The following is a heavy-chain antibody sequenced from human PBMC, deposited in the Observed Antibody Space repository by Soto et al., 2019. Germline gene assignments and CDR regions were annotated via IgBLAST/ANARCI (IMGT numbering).Heavy chain of an antibody. D-gene: IGHD3-22*01. V-gene: IGHV4-39*01. CDR3: ASPKIAFYNWFDP. Sequence: QLQLQESGPGLVRPSETLSLTCTVSGGSISSSSYYWGWIRQPPGKGLEWIGSIYYSGSTYYNPSLKSRVTLSVDTSKNQFSLKLSSVTAADPAVYYCASPKIAFYNWFDPWGQGTLVTVSS. CDR2: IYYSGST. J-gene: IGHJ5*02. CDR1: GGSISSSSYY.